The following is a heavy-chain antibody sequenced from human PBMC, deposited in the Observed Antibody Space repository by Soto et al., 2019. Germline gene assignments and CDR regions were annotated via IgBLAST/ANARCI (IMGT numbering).Heavy chain of an antibody. CDR3: ARAGHPTVTSGMDV. J-gene: IGHJ6*02. D-gene: IGHD4-4*01. Sequence: EVQLVESGGGLIQPGGSLRLSCAASGFTVSSNYMSWVRQAPGKGLEWVSVIYSGGSTYYADSVKGRFTISRDNSKNTLYLQMNSLRAEDTAVHYCARAGHPTVTSGMDVWGQGTTVTVSS. CDR1: GFTVSSNY. V-gene: IGHV3-53*01. CDR2: IYSGGST.